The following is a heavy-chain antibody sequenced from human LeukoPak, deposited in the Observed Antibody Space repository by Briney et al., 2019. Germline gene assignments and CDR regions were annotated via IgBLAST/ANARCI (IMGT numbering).Heavy chain of an antibody. J-gene: IGHJ6*02. CDR3: AKDGAGHYYAMDV. CDR2: IGGSGDNT. V-gene: IGHV3-23*01. Sequence: PGGSLRLSCAGSGITFTNYWMYWVRQAPGKGMEWVSGIGGSGDNTYYADSVKGRFTISRDNSKNTLYLQMNSLRAEDTAVYYCAKDGAGHYYAMDVWGQGTTVTVSS. CDR1: GITFTNYW.